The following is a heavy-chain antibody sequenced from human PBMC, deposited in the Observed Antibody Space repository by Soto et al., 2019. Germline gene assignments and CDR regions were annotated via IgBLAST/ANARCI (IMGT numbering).Heavy chain of an antibody. J-gene: IGHJ4*02. V-gene: IGHV3-23*01. CDR1: GFTFSNYA. CDR3: AKTDKFNSQSSGWANRFDS. Sequence: EVQLLESGGGLVQPGGSLRLFCAASGFTFSNYAMTWVRQAPGKGLEWVSTITSGGDRYFGDTVKGRFTISRDISKSTLYLQMDSLRSEDTAVYYCAKTDKFNSQSSGWANRFDSWGQGTLVTVSS. D-gene: IGHD6-19*01. CDR2: ITSGGDR.